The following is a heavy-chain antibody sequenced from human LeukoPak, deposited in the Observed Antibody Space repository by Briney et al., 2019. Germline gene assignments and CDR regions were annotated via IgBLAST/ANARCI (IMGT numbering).Heavy chain of an antibody. Sequence: PSETLSLTCAVYGGSFSGYYWSWIRQPPGKGLEWIGEINHSGSTNYNPSLKSRVTISGDTSKNQFSLKLSSVTAADTAVYYCARGSEYYDFWSGYSSPFDYWGQGTLVTVSS. CDR1: GGSFSGYY. V-gene: IGHV4-34*01. CDR3: ARGSEYYDFWSGYSSPFDY. CDR2: INHSGST. J-gene: IGHJ4*02. D-gene: IGHD3-3*01.